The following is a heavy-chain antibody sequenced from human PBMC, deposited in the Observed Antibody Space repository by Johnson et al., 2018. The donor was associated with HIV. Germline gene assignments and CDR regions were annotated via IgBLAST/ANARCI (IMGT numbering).Heavy chain of an antibody. CDR2: IYSGGST. J-gene: IGHJ3*02. CDR3: AREGTLGAFDI. V-gene: IGHV3-66*01. Sequence: VQLVESGGVVVQPGGSLRLSCAASGFTFDDYTMHWVRQAPGKGLEWVSVIYSGGSTYYADSVKGRFTISRDNSKNTLYLQMNSLRAEDTAVYYCAREGTLGAFDIWGQGTMVTVSS. CDR1: GFTFDDYT. D-gene: IGHD1-1*01.